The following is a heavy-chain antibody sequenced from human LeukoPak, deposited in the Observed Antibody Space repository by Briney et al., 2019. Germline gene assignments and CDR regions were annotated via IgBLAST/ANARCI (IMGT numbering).Heavy chain of an antibody. CDR1: GGSISSYY. Sequence: PSETLSLTCTVSGGSISSYYWSWIRQPPGKGLEWIGYIYYSGSTNYNPSLKSRVTISVNTSKNQFSLKLSSVTAADTAVYYCARGLYYYDSSGYPPPFDYWGQGTLVTVSS. CDR3: ARGLYYYDSSGYPPPFDY. V-gene: IGHV4-59*01. CDR2: IYYSGST. J-gene: IGHJ4*02. D-gene: IGHD3-22*01.